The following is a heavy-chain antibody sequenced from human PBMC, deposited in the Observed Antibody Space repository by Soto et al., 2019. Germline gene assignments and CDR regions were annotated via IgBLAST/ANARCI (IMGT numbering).Heavy chain of an antibody. CDR1: GGSISSSSYY. D-gene: IGHD3-10*01. V-gene: IGHV4-39*01. CDR3: ARRGDVLLWFGELLGRYYYYGMDV. J-gene: IGHJ6*02. CDR2: IYYSGST. Sequence: SETLSLTCTVSGGSISSSSYYWGWIRQPPGKGLEWIGSIYYSGSTYYNPSLKSRVTISVDTSKNQFSLKLSSVTAADTAVYYCARRGDVLLWFGELLGRYYYYGMDVWGQGTTVT.